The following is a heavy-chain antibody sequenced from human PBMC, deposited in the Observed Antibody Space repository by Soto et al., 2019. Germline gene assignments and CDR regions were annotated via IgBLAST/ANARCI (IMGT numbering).Heavy chain of an antibody. Sequence: SETLSLTCAVYGGSFSGYYWSWIRQPPGKGLEWIGEINHSGSTNYNPSLKSRVTISVDTSKNQFSLNLSSVTAADTAVSYCASANWYSEYWGQVTLVTVSS. CDR2: INHSGST. D-gene: IGHD7-27*01. V-gene: IGHV4-34*01. CDR1: GGSFSGYY. CDR3: ASANWYSEY. J-gene: IGHJ4*02.